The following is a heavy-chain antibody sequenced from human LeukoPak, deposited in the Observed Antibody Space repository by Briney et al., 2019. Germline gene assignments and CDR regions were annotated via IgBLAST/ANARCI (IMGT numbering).Heavy chain of an antibody. D-gene: IGHD3-10*01. CDR2: INPYNGNT. J-gene: IGHJ3*01. Sequence: ASVKVSCKASGDAFISNSFVWVRQAPGQGLEWMGWINPYNGNTDSAQRFQGRVTMSTDTFTTTAYMELRTLRSDDTAMYFCASTRILSGGSLDAWGQGTMVIVSS. CDR1: GDAFISNS. V-gene: IGHV1-18*01. CDR3: ASTRILSGGSLDA.